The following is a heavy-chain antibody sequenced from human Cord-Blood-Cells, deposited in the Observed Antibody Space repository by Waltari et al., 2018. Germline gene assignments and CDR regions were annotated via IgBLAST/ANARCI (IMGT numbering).Heavy chain of an antibody. CDR1: GGSISGYY. J-gene: IGHJ6*02. CDR3: ARQKARHYYYYGMDV. D-gene: IGHD6-6*01. Sequence: QVQLQESGPGLVKPSETLSLTCTVSGGSISGYYWSWVRQPPGKGLEWIGYIYYSGSTNYNPSLKSRVTISVDTSKNQFSLKLSSVTAADTAVYYCARQKARHYYYYGMDVWGQGTTVTVSS. CDR2: IYYSGST. V-gene: IGHV4-59*01.